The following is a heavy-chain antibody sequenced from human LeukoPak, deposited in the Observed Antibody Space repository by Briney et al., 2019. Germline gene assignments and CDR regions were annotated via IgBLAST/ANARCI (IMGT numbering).Heavy chain of an antibody. Sequence: GGSLRLSCAVSGITLSNYGMSWVRQAPGKGLEWVAGISGGGGGTSYADSVKGRFIISRDNHKNTLYLQMNSLRAEDTAVYFCAKRGVVIRVILVGFHKEAYYFDSWGQGALVTVSS. CDR3: AKRGVVIRVILVGFHKEAYYFDS. V-gene: IGHV3-23*01. CDR1: GITLSNYG. CDR2: ISGGGGGT. J-gene: IGHJ4*02. D-gene: IGHD3-22*01.